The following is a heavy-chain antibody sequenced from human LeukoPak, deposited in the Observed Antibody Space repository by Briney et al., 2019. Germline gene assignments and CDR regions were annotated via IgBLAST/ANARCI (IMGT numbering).Heavy chain of an antibody. J-gene: IGHJ4*02. D-gene: IGHD4-17*01. V-gene: IGHV3-7*01. CDR2: EKDDGSEN. CDR1: GFTFSSYS. CDR3: ARVSGDYLLNYFDF. Sequence: PGGSLRLPCAASGFTFSSYSMNWVRQAPGKGLEWVANEKDDGSENDYVDSVKGRFTISRDNTKNSLFLQMDSLRAEDTAVYYCARVSGDYLLNYFDFWGQGTPVTVSS.